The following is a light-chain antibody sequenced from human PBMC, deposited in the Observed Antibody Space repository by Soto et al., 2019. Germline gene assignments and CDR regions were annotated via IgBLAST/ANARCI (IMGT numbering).Light chain of an antibody. J-gene: IGKJ4*01. CDR1: QGISSY. CDR2: AAS. Sequence: DIQMTQSPSNLSASVGDRVTITCRASQGISSYLAWYQQKPGKAPKLLIYAASTLQSGVPSRFSGSGSGTEFTLTISSLQPEDFATYYCQQLNSYPLTFGGGTKVDIK. CDR3: QQLNSYPLT. V-gene: IGKV1-9*01.